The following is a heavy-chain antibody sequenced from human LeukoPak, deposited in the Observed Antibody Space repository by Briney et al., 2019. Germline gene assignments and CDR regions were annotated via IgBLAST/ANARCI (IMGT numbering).Heavy chain of an antibody. D-gene: IGHD1-26*01. CDR1: GFTFSSYS. J-gene: IGHJ4*02. V-gene: IGHV3-48*04. Sequence: GGSLRLSCAASGFTFSSYSMNWVRQAPGKGLEWVSYISSRSRTIYYADSVKGRFTISRDNAKNSLYLQMNSLRAEDTAVYYCARGTRWELLGGEFDYWGQGTLVTVSS. CDR3: ARGTRWELLGGEFDY. CDR2: ISSRSRTI.